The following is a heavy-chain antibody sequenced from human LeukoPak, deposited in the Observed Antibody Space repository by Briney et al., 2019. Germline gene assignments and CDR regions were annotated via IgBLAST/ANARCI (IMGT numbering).Heavy chain of an antibody. Sequence: SSETLSLTCTVSGGSISSSSYYWGWIRQPPGKGLEWIGSIYYSGSTYYNPSLKSRVTISVDTSKNQFSLKLSSVTAADTAVYYCARELVDGSGSYYNAPGGSGEDYWGQGTLVTVSS. J-gene: IGHJ4*02. V-gene: IGHV4-39*07. D-gene: IGHD3-10*01. CDR1: GGSISSSSYY. CDR3: ARELVDGSGSYYNAPGGSGEDY. CDR2: IYYSGST.